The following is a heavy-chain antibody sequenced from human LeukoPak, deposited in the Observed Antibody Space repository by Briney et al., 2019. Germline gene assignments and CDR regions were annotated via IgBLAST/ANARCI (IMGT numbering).Heavy chain of an antibody. CDR1: GGSISSYY. CDR3: ARGHYYDILTGYMYNWFDP. Sequence: SETLSLTCTVSGGSISSYYWSWIRQPPGKGLEWIGYIYYSGSTNYNPSLKSRVTISVDTSKNQFSLKLSSVTAADTAVYYCARGHYYDILTGYMYNWFDPWGQGTLVTVSS. V-gene: IGHV4-59*12. D-gene: IGHD3-9*01. J-gene: IGHJ5*02. CDR2: IYYSGST.